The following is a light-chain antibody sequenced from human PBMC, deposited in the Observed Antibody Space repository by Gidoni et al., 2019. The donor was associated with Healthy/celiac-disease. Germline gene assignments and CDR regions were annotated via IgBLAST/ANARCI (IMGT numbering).Light chain of an antibody. CDR3: QQYNSYHT. V-gene: IGKV1-5*03. Sequence: MTQSPSTLSASVGDRVTITCRASQSISSGLAWYQQKPGKAPKLLIYKASSLESGVPSRFSGSGSGTEFTLTISSLQPDDFATYYCQQYNSYHTFGQGTKLEIK. CDR1: QSISSG. J-gene: IGKJ2*01. CDR2: KAS.